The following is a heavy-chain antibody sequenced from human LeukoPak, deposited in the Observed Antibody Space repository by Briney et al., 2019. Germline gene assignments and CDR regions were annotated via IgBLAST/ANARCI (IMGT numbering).Heavy chain of an antibody. V-gene: IGHV3-53*01. CDR1: GFTVSTNY. CDR3: AKNSDSSGTYFDH. CDR2: IYSGGSI. D-gene: IGHD3-22*01. Sequence: GESLKISCAASGFTVSTNYMSWVRQAPGKGLEWVSIIYSGGSIYYADSVKGRFTISRDSFKNSLYLQMNSLRAEDTALYYCAKNSDSSGTYFDHWGQGTLVTVSS. J-gene: IGHJ4*02.